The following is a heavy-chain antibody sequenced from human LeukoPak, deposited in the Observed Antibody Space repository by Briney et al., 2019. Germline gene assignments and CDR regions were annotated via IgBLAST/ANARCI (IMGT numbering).Heavy chain of an antibody. Sequence: GGSLRLSCAASGFTFSSFSMTWVRQAPGKGLEWISYIHDGGSPIFYADSVKGRFAVSRDNARNLLYLQMNSLRADDTAVYYCARGGSSWFSYWGQGTLVTVSS. CDR2: IHDGGSPI. CDR1: GFTFSSFS. D-gene: IGHD6-13*01. V-gene: IGHV3-48*01. CDR3: ARGGSSWFSY. J-gene: IGHJ4*02.